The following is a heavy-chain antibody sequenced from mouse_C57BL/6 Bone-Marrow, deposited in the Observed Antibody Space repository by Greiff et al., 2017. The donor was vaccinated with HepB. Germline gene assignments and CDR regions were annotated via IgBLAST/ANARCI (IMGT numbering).Heavy chain of an antibody. CDR1: GFTFSSYA. Sequence: EVKLQESGGGLVKPGGSLKLSCAASGFTFSSYAMSWVRQTPEKRLEWVATISDGGSYTYYPDNVKGRFTISRDNAKNNLYLQMSHLKSEDTAMYYCARDRYDCYAMDYWGQGTSVTVSS. D-gene: IGHD2-12*01. V-gene: IGHV5-4*01. J-gene: IGHJ4*01. CDR3: ARDRYDCYAMDY. CDR2: ISDGGSYT.